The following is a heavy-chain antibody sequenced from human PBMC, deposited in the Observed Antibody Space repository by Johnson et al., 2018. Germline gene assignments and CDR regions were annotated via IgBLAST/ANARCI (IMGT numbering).Heavy chain of an antibody. CDR3: ARDLYYGSGTYFYYYYYYMDV. CDR1: GFTFSIYW. Sequence: QLLESGGGLVQPRWSLRLSCAASGFTFSIYWMSWVRQAPGKGLEWVANIKQDGSEKYYVDSVTGGFTISRDNAKNSLYLQMDSLSAGDTAVYYCARDLYYGSGTYFYYYYYYMDVWGKRTTVTVSS. V-gene: IGHV3-7*01. J-gene: IGHJ6*03. CDR2: IKQDGSEK. D-gene: IGHD3-10*01.